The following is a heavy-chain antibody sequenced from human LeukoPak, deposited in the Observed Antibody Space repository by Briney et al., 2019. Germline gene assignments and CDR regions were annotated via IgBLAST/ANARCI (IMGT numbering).Heavy chain of an antibody. J-gene: IGHJ4*02. CDR3: ARTAVTFGGVIVVYYFDY. CDR1: GYTFTSYD. Sequence: GASLRVSCKASGYTFTSYDINWVRQATGQGLEWMGWMNPNSGDTDYAQKFQGRVTMTWNTPLNTAYMELSSLRSEDTAIYYCARTAVTFGGVIVVYYFDYWGQGTLVTVSS. V-gene: IGHV1-8*01. D-gene: IGHD3-16*02. CDR2: MNPNSGDT.